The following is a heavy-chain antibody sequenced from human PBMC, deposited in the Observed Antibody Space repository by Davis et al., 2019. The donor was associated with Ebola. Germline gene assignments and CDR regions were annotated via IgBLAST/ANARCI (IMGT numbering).Heavy chain of an antibody. J-gene: IGHJ6*04. CDR1: GFVFSNYV. V-gene: IGHV3-23*01. CDR2: LGLSADT. D-gene: IGHD6-25*01. Sequence: GESLKISCAASGFVFSNYVMSWVRRAPGKGLEWVLTLGLSADTYYADSVKGRFTISRDNSKNTLYLQMNSLRAEDTAVYYCACSASPRYYYYYGMDVWGKGTTVTVSS. CDR3: ACSASPRYYYYYGMDV.